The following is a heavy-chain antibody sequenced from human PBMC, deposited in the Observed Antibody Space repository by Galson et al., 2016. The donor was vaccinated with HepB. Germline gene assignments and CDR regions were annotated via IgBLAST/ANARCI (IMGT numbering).Heavy chain of an antibody. CDR1: GYAFSDYY. CDR2: INTNRGAT. Sequence: SVKVSCKASGYAFSDYYLHWVRQAPGLGLEWMEWINTNRGATIYAQKFQGRVTMTRDTSISTVYMELSALKSDDTAVDYCERDDNYDTIDFWGQGTLVTVSS. V-gene: IGHV1-2*02. J-gene: IGHJ4*02. CDR3: ERDDNYDTIDF. D-gene: IGHD3-22*01.